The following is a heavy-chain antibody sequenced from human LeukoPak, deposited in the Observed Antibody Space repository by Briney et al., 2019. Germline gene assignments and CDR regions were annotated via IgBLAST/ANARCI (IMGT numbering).Heavy chain of an antibody. Sequence: SETLSLTCTVSGGSISSCAYYWSWLPQPAGQGLEWIGRISARESSIYIPTLKGRLTISIDTSKNQFSLMLRSVTATDTGVYYCAREFDSWGQGTLVTVSS. CDR3: AREFDS. V-gene: IGHV4-61*02. CDR1: GGSISSCAYY. J-gene: IGHJ4*02. CDR2: ISARESS.